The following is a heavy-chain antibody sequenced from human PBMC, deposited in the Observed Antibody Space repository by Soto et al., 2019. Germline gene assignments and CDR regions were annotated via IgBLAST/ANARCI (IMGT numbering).Heavy chain of an antibody. CDR3: ERGGSGLPYGVFYF. Sequence: ASVKVSCKASGYTFTGYYMHRVRQAPGQGLEWMGWINPNSGGTNYAQKFQGWVTMTRDTSISTAYMELSRLRSDDTDVYYCERGGSGLPYGVFYFWGQLTMVTVS. V-gene: IGHV1-2*04. J-gene: IGHJ3*01. CDR1: GYTFTGYY. D-gene: IGHD3-3*01. CDR2: INPNSGGT.